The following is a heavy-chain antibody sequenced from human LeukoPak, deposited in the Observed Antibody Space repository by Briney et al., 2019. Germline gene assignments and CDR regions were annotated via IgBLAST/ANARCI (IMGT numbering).Heavy chain of an antibody. CDR1: GGSFSGYY. J-gene: IGHJ4*02. CDR3: ARGLVGYCSSTSCFDAPSYFDY. CDR2: INHSGST. V-gene: IGHV4-34*01. D-gene: IGHD2-2*03. Sequence: SSETLSLTCAVYGGSFSGYYWSWVRQPPGKGLEWVGEINHSGSTNYNPSPKSRVTISVDTSKNQCSLKLSSVTAADTAVYYCARGLVGYCSSTSCFDAPSYFDYWGQGTLVTVSS.